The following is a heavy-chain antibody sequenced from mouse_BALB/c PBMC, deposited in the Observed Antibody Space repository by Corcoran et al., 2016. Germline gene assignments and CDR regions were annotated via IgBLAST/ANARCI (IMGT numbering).Heavy chain of an antibody. V-gene: IGHV1S22*01. CDR3: TRGGYYDMDY. CDR1: GYTFTSYW. J-gene: IGHJ4*01. CDR2: IYPGSGST. Sequence: LQQPGSELVRPGASVKLSCKASGYTFTSYWMHWVKQRPGQGLEWIGNIYPGSGSTNYDEKIKSKATLTVDTSSSTAYMQLSSLTSEDSAVYYCTRGGYYDMDYWGQGTSVTVSS.